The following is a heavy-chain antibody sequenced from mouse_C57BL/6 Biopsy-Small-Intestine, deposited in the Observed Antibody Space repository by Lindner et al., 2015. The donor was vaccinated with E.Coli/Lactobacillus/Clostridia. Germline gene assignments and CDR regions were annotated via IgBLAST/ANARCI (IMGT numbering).Heavy chain of an antibody. J-gene: IGHJ2*01. Sequence: VQLQESGAELARPGASVKLSCKASGYTFTDYYMHWVKQSHGKSLEWIGYIYPNNGGNGYNQKFKGKATLTVDKSSSTAYMELRSLTSEDSAVYYCARDGGWFLDYWGQGTTLTVSS. D-gene: IGHD2-3*01. CDR3: ARDGGWFLDY. CDR1: GYTFTDYY. CDR2: IYPNNGGN. V-gene: IGHV1-34*01.